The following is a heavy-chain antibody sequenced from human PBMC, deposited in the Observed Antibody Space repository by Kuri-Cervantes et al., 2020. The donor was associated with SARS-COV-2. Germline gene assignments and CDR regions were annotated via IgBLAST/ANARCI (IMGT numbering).Heavy chain of an antibody. V-gene: IGHV4-34*01. Sequence: GSLRLSCAVYGGSFSGYYWSWIRQAPGKGLEWIGEINHSGSTNYNPSLKSRVTISVDTSKNQFSLKLSSVTAADTAVYYCAGSSKYYYYMDVWGKGTTVTVSS. CDR1: GGSFSGYY. CDR2: INHSGST. CDR3: AGSSKYYYYMDV. D-gene: IGHD2-2*01. J-gene: IGHJ6*03.